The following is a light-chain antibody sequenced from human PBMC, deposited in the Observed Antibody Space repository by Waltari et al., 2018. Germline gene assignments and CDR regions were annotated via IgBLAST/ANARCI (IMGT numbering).Light chain of an antibody. J-gene: IGLJ1*01. Sequence: QSALTQPRSVSGSPGQSVTISCTGTSSDVGAYNYVSWYQQHPGKAPKLIIYTVNKWPSGVPDRFSGSKSGNTASLTISGLQAEDEADYYCCSYAGTYYLFGTGTKVTVL. CDR3: CSYAGTYYL. V-gene: IGLV2-11*01. CDR2: TVN. CDR1: SSDVGAYNY.